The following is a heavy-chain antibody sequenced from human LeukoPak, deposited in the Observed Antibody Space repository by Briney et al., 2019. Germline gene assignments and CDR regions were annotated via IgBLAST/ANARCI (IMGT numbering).Heavy chain of an antibody. Sequence: ASVKVSCKASGYTFSNSGVSWLRQAPGQGLEWMGWISAYNANTNYAQKFQDRVAMTTDTSTNTAYMELRSLRSDDTAVYYCAKSIKVALSGAYFDPWGQGTLVTVSS. D-gene: IGHD6-19*01. CDR3: AKSIKVALSGAYFDP. CDR2: ISAYNANT. J-gene: IGHJ5*02. CDR1: GYTFSNSG. V-gene: IGHV1-18*01.